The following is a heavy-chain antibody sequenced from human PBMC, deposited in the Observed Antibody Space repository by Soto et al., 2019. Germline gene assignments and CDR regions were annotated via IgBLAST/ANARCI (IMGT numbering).Heavy chain of an antibody. CDR1: GGSISSGGYY. V-gene: IGHV4-31*03. CDR3: ARWAWSYSHDYYYYGMDV. J-gene: IGHJ6*02. Sequence: SETLSLTCTVSGGSISSGGYYWSWIRQHPGKGLEWIGYIYYSGSTYYNPSLKSRVTISVDTSKNQFSLKLSSVTAADTAVYYCARWAWSYSHDYYYYGMDVWGQGTTVTVSS. CDR2: IYYSGST. D-gene: IGHD1-26*01.